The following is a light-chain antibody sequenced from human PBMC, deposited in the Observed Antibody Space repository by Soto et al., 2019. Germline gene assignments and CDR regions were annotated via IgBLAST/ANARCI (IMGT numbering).Light chain of an antibody. CDR1: SSDVGGYKF. CDR2: EVN. V-gene: IGLV2-14*01. Sequence: QSALTQPASVSASPGQSITISCTGTSSDVGGYKFVSWYQHHPGKAHKLMIYEVNNRPSGVSNRFSGSKSGNTASLTISGLQPQDEADYYCLSYTSANTRVFGGRTKRTVL. CDR3: LSYTSANTRV. J-gene: IGLJ3*02.